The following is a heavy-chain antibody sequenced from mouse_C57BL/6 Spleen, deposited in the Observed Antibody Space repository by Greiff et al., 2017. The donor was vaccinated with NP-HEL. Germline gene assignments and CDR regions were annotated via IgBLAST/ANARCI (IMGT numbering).Heavy chain of an antibody. Sequence: QVQLQQPGAELVRPGSSVKLSCKASGYTFTSYWMHWVKQRPIQGLEWIGNIDPSDSETHYNQKFKDKATLTVDKSSSTAYMQLSSLTSEDSAVYYCARRGIYGYFDYWGKGTTLTVSS. J-gene: IGHJ2*01. CDR1: GYTFTSYW. D-gene: IGHD1-1*02. CDR3: ARRGIYGYFDY. V-gene: IGHV1-52*01. CDR2: IDPSDSET.